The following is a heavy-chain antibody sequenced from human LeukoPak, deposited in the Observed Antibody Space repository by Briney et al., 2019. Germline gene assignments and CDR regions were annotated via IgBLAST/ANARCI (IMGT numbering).Heavy chain of an antibody. CDR3: ARDFVRFGELPSLPWFDP. V-gene: IGHV1-18*04. CDR1: GYTLTSYG. Sequence: ASVKVSCKASGYTLTSYGISWVRQAPGQGLEWMGWISAYNGNTNYAQKLQGRVTMTTDTSTSTAYMELRSLRSDDTAVYYCARDFVRFGELPSLPWFDPWGQGTLVTVSS. J-gene: IGHJ5*02. CDR2: ISAYNGNT. D-gene: IGHD3-10*01.